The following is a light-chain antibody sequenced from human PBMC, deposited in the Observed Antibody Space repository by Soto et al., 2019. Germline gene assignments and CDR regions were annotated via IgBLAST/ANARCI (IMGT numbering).Light chain of an antibody. V-gene: IGKV3-11*01. CDR1: QSVSSY. CDR2: DAS. Sequence: EIVMTQSPGTLSLSPGERATLSCRASQSVSSYLAWYQQKPGQAPRLLIYDASNRATGIPARFSGSGSGTDVTLTISSRQPDDFATYYCQQYNSYWTFGQGTKGEIK. CDR3: QQYNSYWT. J-gene: IGKJ1*01.